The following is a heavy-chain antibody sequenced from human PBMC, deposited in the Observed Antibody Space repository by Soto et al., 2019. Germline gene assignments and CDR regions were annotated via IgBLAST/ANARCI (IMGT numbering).Heavy chain of an antibody. J-gene: IGHJ4*02. CDR1: GGSFSGYY. V-gene: IGHV4-34*01. D-gene: IGHD6-13*01. Sequence: QVQLQQWGAGLLKPSETLSLTCAVYGGSFSGYYWSWIRQPPGKGLEWIGEINHSGSTNYNPSLKSRVTISVDPSKNQFSRKLSSVTAAATAVYYCARGGHLRGSRVAMYGYWGQGTLVTVSS. CDR2: INHSGST. CDR3: ARGGHLRGSRVAMYGY.